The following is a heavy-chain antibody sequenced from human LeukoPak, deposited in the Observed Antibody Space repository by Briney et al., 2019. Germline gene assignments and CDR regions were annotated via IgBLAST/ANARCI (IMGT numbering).Heavy chain of an antibody. D-gene: IGHD3-10*01. CDR3: AREGSITMVRGDYYMDV. CDR2: IIPIFGTA. CDR1: GGTFSSYA. V-gene: IGHV1-69*13. J-gene: IGHJ6*03. Sequence: ASVKVSCKASGGTFSSYAISWVRQAPGQGLEWMGGIIPIFGTANYAQKFQGRVTITADESTSTAYMELSSLRSEDTAVYYCAREGSITMVRGDYYMDVWGKGTTVTISS.